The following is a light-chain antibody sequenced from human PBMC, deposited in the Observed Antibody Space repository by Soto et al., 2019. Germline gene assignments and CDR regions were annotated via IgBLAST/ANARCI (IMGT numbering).Light chain of an antibody. CDR2: GAS. V-gene: IGKV3-15*01. J-gene: IGKJ1*01. CDR3: QQYNKWRPET. CDR1: QSVSSN. Sequence: EIVMTQSPATLSVSPGERATLSCRASQSVSSNLAWYQQKPGQAPRLLIYGASTRATGIPARFSGSGSGTEFTLTISSLQSEDFAVYYCQQYNKWRPETFGQGTKVDIK.